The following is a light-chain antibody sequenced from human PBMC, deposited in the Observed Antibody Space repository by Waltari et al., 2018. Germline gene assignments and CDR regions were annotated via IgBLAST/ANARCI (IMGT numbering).Light chain of an antibody. CDR3: MQSLQTPPWT. J-gene: IGKJ1*01. V-gene: IGKV2-28*01. CDR1: RSLLHSDGYNY. CDR2: WGS. Sequence: DIVMTQSPLSLPVTPGKPASISCRSSRSLLHSDGYNYLDWYLQKPGQPPQLLIYWGSNRASGVPDRFSGRGSGADFTLEISRVEAEDVGVYYCMQSLQTPPWTFGQGTKEEIK.